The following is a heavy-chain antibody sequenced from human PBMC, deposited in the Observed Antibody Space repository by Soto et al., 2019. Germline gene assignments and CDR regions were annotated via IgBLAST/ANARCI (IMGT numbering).Heavy chain of an antibody. Sequence: SETLSLTCTVSGDSVSSGSYSWSWIRQPPGKGLEWMGYIYNSGTTDYNPSLKSRVTISVDTSKNQFSLNLSSVTAADTAIYNCARIYSRNYIYYSGLDVWGQGTTVTVSS. V-gene: IGHV4-61*01. CDR3: ARIYSRNYIYYSGLDV. CDR2: IYNSGTT. J-gene: IGHJ6*02. D-gene: IGHD6-13*01. CDR1: GDSVSSGSYS.